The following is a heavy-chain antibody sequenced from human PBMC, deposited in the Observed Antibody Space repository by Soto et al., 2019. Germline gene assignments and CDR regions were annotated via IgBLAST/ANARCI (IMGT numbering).Heavy chain of an antibody. Sequence: EVQLVESGGGLVQPGRSLRLSCAASGFIFDDYAMHWVRQAPGKGLEWVSGISWNSDSIGYADSVKGRFTISRDNAKNHLYQQMKSLRAEDTALYYCALCPRDDCWSGENWFYLLGQGTLVTVSS. J-gene: IGHJ5*02. D-gene: IGHD3-3*01. CDR1: GFIFDDYA. V-gene: IGHV3-9*01. CDR2: ISWNSDSI. CDR3: ALCPRDDCWSGENWFYL.